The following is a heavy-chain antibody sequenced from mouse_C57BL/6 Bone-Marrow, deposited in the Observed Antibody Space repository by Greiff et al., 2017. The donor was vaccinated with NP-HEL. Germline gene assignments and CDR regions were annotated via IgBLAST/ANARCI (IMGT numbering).Heavy chain of an antibody. CDR3: TRLRHYFDY. D-gene: IGHD1-1*01. CDR2: IDPETGGP. CDR1: GYTFTDYE. J-gene: IGHJ2*01. Sequence: VQLQQSGAELVRPGASVTLSCKASGYTFTDYEMHWVKQTPVHGLEWIGAIDPETGGPAYNQKFKGKAILTADKSSSTAYMELRSLTSEDSAVYYCTRLRHYFDYWGQGTTLTVSS. V-gene: IGHV1-15*01.